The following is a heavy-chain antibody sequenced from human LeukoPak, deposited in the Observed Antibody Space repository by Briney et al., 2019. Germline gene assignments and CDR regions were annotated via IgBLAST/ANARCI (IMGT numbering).Heavy chain of an antibody. Sequence: SGTLSLTCTVSGGSISSYYWSWIRQPPGKGLEWIGYIYYSGSTNYNPSLKSRVTISVDTSKNQFSLKLSSVTAADTAVYYCARQGSSGWWNYWGQGTLVTVSS. V-gene: IGHV4-59*08. CDR2: IYYSGST. D-gene: IGHD6-19*01. CDR1: GGSISSYY. CDR3: ARQGSSGWWNY. J-gene: IGHJ4*02.